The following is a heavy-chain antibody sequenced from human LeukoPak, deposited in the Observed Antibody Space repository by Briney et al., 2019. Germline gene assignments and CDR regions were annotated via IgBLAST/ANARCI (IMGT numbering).Heavy chain of an antibody. CDR3: ARPWPKRNDFWSEVSYY. CDR2: IKHDGSEK. Sequence: GGSLRLSCAVSGFTFSNYWMSWVRQAPGKGLEWVANIKHDGSEKYYVDSVKGRFTISRDNAKNSLYLQMNSLRAEDTAVYYCARPWPKRNDFWSEVSYYWGQGTLVTVSS. V-gene: IGHV3-7*01. D-gene: IGHD3-3*01. CDR1: GFTFSNYW. J-gene: IGHJ4*02.